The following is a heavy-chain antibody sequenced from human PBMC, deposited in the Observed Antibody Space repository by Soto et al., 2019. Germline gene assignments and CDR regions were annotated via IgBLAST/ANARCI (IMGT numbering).Heavy chain of an antibody. V-gene: IGHV5-51*01. CDR1: GYSFTSYW. J-gene: IGHJ6*02. CDR3: ARTSAAGKYYYGMDA. Sequence: GESLKISCKGSGYSFTSYWIGWVRQMPGKGLEWMGIIYPGDSDTRYSPSFQGQVTISADKSISTAYLQWNSLKASDTAMYYCARTSAAGKYYYGMDAWGQGTTVTVSS. D-gene: IGHD6-13*01. CDR2: IYPGDSDT.